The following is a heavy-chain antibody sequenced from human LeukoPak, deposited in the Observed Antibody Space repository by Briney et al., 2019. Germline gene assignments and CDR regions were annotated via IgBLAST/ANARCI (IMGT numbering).Heavy chain of an antibody. CDR2: IYYSGST. V-gene: IGHV4-61*01. Sequence: SETLSLTCTVSGGSVSSGSYYWSWIRQPPGKGLEWIGYIYYSGSTNYNPSLKSRVTISVDTSKNQFSLKLSSVTAADTAVYYCARSLGGATVDYWGQGTLVTVSS. J-gene: IGHJ4*02. CDR1: GGSVSSGSYY. CDR3: ARSLGGATVDY. D-gene: IGHD1-26*01.